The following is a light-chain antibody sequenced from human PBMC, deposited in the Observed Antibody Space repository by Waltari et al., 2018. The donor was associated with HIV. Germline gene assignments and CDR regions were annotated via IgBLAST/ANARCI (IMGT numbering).Light chain of an antibody. J-gene: IGKJ2*01. CDR2: LGS. CDR3: MQGLQVPYT. CDR1: QSLLHLNGYTY. Sequence: DIVMTQSPLSLLVTPGEPASITCRSSQSLLHLNGYTYLDWYMQKPGQSPQLLIYLGSNRASGVPDRFSGSGSGRDFTLKISRVEAEDVGVYYCMQGLQVPYTFGQGTRLEIK. V-gene: IGKV2-28*01.